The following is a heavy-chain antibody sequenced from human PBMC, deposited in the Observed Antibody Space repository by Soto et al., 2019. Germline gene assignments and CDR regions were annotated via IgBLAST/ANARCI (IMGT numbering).Heavy chain of an antibody. CDR1: GGSISSGAYY. V-gene: IGHV4-31*03. J-gene: IGHJ5*02. D-gene: IGHD1-1*01. Sequence: PSETLSLTCTVSGGSISSGAYYWSWIRQHPGKGLEWIGYIYDRGTTYYNPSLESRVSISVDTSKKQFSLKLRSVTAADTAVYYCVRDGTKTLRDWFDPWGQGISVTVSS. CDR2: IYDRGTT. CDR3: VRDGTKTLRDWFDP.